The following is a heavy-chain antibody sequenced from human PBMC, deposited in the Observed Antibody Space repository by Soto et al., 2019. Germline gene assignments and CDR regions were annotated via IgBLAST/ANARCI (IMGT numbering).Heavy chain of an antibody. J-gene: IGHJ4*02. D-gene: IGHD3-3*01. V-gene: IGHV2-5*02. Sequence: QITLKESGPTMVKPTQTLTLTCTFSGFSITNSGVGVGWLRQPPGKALEWLALIYWDGDERYSPSLRNRLTITKDTSENEVVLTAANMDPADTAPYFWAHIVLRNFYGVVTTTALYVVRWGQGAMVTGS. CDR1: GFSITNSGVG. CDR3: AHIVLRNFYGVVTTTALYVVR. CDR2: IYWDGDE.